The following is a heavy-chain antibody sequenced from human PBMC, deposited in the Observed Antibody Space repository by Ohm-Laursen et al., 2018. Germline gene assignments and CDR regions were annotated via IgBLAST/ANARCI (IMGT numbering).Heavy chain of an antibody. D-gene: IGHD4-17*01. V-gene: IGHV4-31*11. J-gene: IGHJ4*02. Sequence: TLSLTWAVSGGSISSGGYYWSWIRQHPGKGLEWIGYIYYSGSTYYNPSLKSRVTISVDTSKNQFSLKLSSVTAADTAVYYCARVLGYGDNFPDYWGQGTLVTVSS. CDR2: IYYSGST. CDR3: ARVLGYGDNFPDY. CDR1: GGSISSGGYY.